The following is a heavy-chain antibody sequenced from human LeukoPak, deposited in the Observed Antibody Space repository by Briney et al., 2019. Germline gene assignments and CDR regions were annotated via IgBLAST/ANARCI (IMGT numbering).Heavy chain of an antibody. CDR2: IYYSGNT. D-gene: IGHD3-10*01. V-gene: IGHV4-39*07. J-gene: IGHJ4*02. CDR3: ARDRGFVRLDY. CDR1: GVSISSSNSY. Sequence: SETLSLTCTVSGVSISSSNSYWGWIRQPPGKGLEWIGSIYYSGNTYYNASLKSQVSISIDKSKNQFSLKLSSVTAADTAVYYCARDRGFVRLDYWGQGTLVTVSS.